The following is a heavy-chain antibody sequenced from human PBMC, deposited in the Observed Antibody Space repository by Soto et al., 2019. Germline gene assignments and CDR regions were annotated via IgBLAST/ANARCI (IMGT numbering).Heavy chain of an antibody. CDR1: GFTFDDYA. D-gene: IGHD3-22*01. Sequence: EVQLVESGGGLVQPGRSLRLSYAASGFTFDDYAMHWVRQAPGKGLEWVSGISWNSGSIGYADSVKDRFTISRDNAKNSLYLQMNSLRAEDTALYYCAKDPAHDSSGYLANWFDPWGQGTLVTVSS. CDR2: ISWNSGSI. V-gene: IGHV3-9*01. J-gene: IGHJ5*02. CDR3: AKDPAHDSSGYLANWFDP.